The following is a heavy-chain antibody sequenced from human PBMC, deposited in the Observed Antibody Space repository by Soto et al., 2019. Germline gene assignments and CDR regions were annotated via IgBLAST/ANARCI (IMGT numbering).Heavy chain of an antibody. Sequence: QVQLVESGGGVVQPGRSLRLSCAASGFTFSSYGMHWVRQAPGKGLEWVAVIWYDGSNKYYADSVKGRFTISRDNSKNTQYLQMNSLRAEDTAVYYCGRDSGGGLGTGGLRYFDWRGSDYYGMDVWGQGTTVTVSS. J-gene: IGHJ6*02. D-gene: IGHD3-9*01. CDR1: GFTFSSYG. V-gene: IGHV3-33*01. CDR3: GRDSGGGLGTGGLRYFDWRGSDYYGMDV. CDR2: IWYDGSNK.